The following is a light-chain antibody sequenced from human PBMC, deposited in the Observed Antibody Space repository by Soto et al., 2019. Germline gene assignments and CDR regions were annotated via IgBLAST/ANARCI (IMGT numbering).Light chain of an antibody. V-gene: IGKV3-11*01. CDR3: QQLRNWAWT. Sequence: EIVLTQSPATLSLSPGERATLSCRASQSVSSYLAWYQQKPGQAPRLLIYDASNRATGIPARFSGSGSGTDFTLTISSLEPEDCAVYYFQQLRNWAWTFGQGNKVEIK. CDR2: DAS. CDR1: QSVSSY. J-gene: IGKJ1*01.